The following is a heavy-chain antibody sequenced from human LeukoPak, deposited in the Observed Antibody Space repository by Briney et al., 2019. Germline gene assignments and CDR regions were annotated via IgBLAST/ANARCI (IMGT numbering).Heavy chain of an antibody. CDR1: GGTFRSYA. V-gene: IGHV1-69*04. CDR3: ASANYDFSDY. D-gene: IGHD3-3*01. Sequence: GASVKVSCKASGGTFRSYAMSWTRQAPGQGLEWMGRIIPILGIANYAQKCQGRVTITADKSTSTAYMELSSLRYEDTAVYYCASANYDFSDYWGQGTLVKVSS. J-gene: IGHJ4*02. CDR2: IIPILGIA.